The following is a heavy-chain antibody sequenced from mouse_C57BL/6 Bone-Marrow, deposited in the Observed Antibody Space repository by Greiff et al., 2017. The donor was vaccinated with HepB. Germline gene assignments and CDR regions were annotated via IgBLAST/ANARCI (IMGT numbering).Heavy chain of an antibody. CDR1: GYTFTSYW. CDR3: ARISTGVGWYFDD. J-gene: IGHJ1*03. V-gene: IGHV1-62-3*01. CDR2: IDPNSGGT. Sequence: QVQLQQPGAELVKPGASVKLSCKASGYTFTSYWMHWVKQRPGRGLEWIGRIDPNSGGTKYNEKFKSKATLTVDKSSSTAYMQLRSLTSEDSAVYDCARISTGVGWYFDDWGKGTTVTVSS. D-gene: IGHD1-1*01.